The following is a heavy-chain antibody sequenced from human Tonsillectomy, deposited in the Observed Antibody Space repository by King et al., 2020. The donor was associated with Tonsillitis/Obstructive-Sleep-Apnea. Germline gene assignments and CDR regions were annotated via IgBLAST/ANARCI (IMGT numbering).Heavy chain of an antibody. V-gene: IGHV4-39*01. D-gene: IGHD6-6*01. J-gene: IGHJ6*03. CDR3: GRHSRDSSWGDYFYYMDV. Sequence: HLQLQESGPGLVKPSETLSLTCTVSGGSVSSSDYYWGWIRQPPGKGLEWIATIYYDGTTYYNPPLKSRVTITVAPSKNQFSLNLNSVTAAAQAVYYCGRHSRDSSWGDYFYYMDVWGKGTTVTVSS. CDR2: IYYDGTT. CDR1: GGSVSSSDYY.